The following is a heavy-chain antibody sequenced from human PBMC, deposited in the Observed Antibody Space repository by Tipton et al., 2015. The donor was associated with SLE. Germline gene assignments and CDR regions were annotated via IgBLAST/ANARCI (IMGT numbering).Heavy chain of an antibody. CDR2: MSTESGDT. J-gene: IGHJ3*02. CDR3: AREGDNEAFDI. V-gene: IGHV1-8*01. Sequence: QVQLVQSGAEVKKPGASVKVSCKASGYTFTTYGFHWVRQATGQGLEWMGWMSTESGDTGYAQKFQGRVTMTRNTSISTAYMELSSLRSEDTALYYWAREGDNEAFDIWGQGTMVTVSS. D-gene: IGHD1-1*01. CDR1: GYTFTTYG.